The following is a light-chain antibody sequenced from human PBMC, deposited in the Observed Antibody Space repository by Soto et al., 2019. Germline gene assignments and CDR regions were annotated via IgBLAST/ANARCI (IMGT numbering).Light chain of an antibody. Sequence: DIQMTQSPSSLSASVGDRVTITCRASQSISSYLNWYQQKPGKAPKLLIYAASSLQSGVPSRFSGSGSGTDFSHTIRSLQPEDFATYYCQQSYSTPSFGPGTKVDIK. J-gene: IGKJ3*01. CDR1: QSISSY. CDR3: QQSYSTPS. CDR2: AAS. V-gene: IGKV1-39*01.